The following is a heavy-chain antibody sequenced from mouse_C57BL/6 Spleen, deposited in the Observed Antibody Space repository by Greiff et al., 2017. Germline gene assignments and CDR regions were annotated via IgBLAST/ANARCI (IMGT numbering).Heavy chain of an antibody. J-gene: IGHJ1*03. CDR1: GYTFTSSW. V-gene: IGHV1-72*01. Sequence: VQLQQPGAELVKPGASVQLSCKASGYTFTSSWMHWVKQRPGRGLEWIGRIDPTSGGTQYNEKFKSKATLTVDKPSSTAYLQLSSLTSEDSAVYYCARSPPLYYYGSSDWYFDVWGTGTTVTVSS. D-gene: IGHD1-1*01. CDR3: ARSPPLYYYGSSDWYFDV. CDR2: IDPTSGGT.